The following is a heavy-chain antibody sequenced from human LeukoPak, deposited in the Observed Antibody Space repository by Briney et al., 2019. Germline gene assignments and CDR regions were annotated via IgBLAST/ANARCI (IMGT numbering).Heavy chain of an antibody. V-gene: IGHV4-39*01. D-gene: IGHD3-22*01. Sequence: PSETLSLTCTVSGGSIRSSYYYWGWIRQPPGKGLEWIGSIYDSGSTYYNPSLKSRVTISVDTSKNQFSLKLNSVTAADGAVYYCARHEGNYYDKSGYTFDYWGQGTLVTVSS. J-gene: IGHJ4*02. CDR2: IYDSGST. CDR3: ARHEGNYYDKSGYTFDY. CDR1: GGSIRSSYYY.